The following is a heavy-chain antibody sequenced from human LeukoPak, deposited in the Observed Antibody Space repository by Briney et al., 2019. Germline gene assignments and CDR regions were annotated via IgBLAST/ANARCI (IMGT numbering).Heavy chain of an antibody. Sequence: PGGSLRLSCSASGFTFSSYAMHWVRQAPGKGLEYVSAISSNGGSTYYAGSVKGRFTISRDNSKNTLYLQMSSLRAEGTAVYYCVKEGYSYGYVIWPFFDYWGQGTLVTVSS. J-gene: IGHJ4*02. CDR3: VKEGYSYGYVIWPFFDY. CDR1: GFTFSSYA. CDR2: ISSNGGST. V-gene: IGHV3-64D*06. D-gene: IGHD5-18*01.